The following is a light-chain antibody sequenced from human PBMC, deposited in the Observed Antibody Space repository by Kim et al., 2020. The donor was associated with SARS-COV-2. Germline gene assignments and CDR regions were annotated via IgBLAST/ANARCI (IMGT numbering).Light chain of an antibody. V-gene: IGLV1-40*01. CDR2: GNN. J-gene: IGLJ3*02. CDR3: QSFDTSLSGPV. Sequence: RATISCTGSSTNIGTNYDVHWYAQLPGTAPKLLIYGNNNRPSGVPDRFSGSKSGTSASLAITGLQAEDEADYYCQSFDTSLSGPVFGGGTQLTVL. CDR1: STNIGTNYD.